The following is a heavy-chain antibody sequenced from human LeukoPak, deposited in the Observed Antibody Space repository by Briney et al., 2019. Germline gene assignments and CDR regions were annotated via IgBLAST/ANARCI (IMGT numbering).Heavy chain of an antibody. D-gene: IGHD4-17*01. J-gene: IGHJ5*02. CDR2: INHSGST. CDR3: ARVGTVTTAFYNWFDP. CDR1: NESFNIYY. Sequence: SETLSLTCAVYNESFNIYYWSWIRQPPGKGLEWIGEINHSGSTNYNPSLKSRVSISVDTSKNQFSLKLTSITAADAAVYCCARVGTVTTAFYNWFDPWGQGTLVTVSS. V-gene: IGHV4-34*01.